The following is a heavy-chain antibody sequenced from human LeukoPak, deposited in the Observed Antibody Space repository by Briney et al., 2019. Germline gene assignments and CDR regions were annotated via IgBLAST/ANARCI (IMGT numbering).Heavy chain of an antibody. J-gene: IGHJ4*02. CDR2: IIPIFGTA. CDR1: GGTFSSYA. D-gene: IGHD3-10*01. CDR3: ARDGFGELSLWFYFDY. V-gene: IGHV1-69*05. Sequence: SVKVSCKASGGTFSSYAISWVRQAPGQGLEWMGRIIPIFGTANYAQKFQGRVTITTDESTSTAYMELSSLRSEDTAVYYCARDGFGELSLWFYFDYWGQGTLVTVSS.